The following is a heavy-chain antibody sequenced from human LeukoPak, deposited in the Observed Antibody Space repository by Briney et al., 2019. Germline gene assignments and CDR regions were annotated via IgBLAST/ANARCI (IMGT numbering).Heavy chain of an antibody. J-gene: IGHJ6*03. CDR1: GYTFTSYD. D-gene: IGHD1-14*01. CDR2: MNPNSGNT. Sequence: ASVKVSCKASGYTFTSYDINWVRQATGQGLEWMGWMNPNSGNTGYAQKFQGRVTMTRNTSISTAYMELSSLRSEDTAVYYCARGRRARPTTGSYYYYMDVWGKGTTVTVSS. CDR3: ARGRRARPTTGSYYYYMDV. V-gene: IGHV1-8*01.